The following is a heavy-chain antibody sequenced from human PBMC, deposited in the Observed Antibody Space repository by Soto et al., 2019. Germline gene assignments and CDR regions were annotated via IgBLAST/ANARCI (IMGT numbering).Heavy chain of an antibody. D-gene: IGHD6-13*01. Sequence: EVQLLESGGGLLQPGRSLRLSCAASGFTFTDYAMSWVRQAPGKGLEWVSLIDASGGYTYYADSVKGRFTISRDNSRNTLYLQMNSLRAEDTAVYYCAKDPKAGPPYYFDYWGQGSLVTFSS. CDR1: GFTFTDYA. CDR3: AKDPKAGPPYYFDY. J-gene: IGHJ4*02. V-gene: IGHV3-23*01. CDR2: IDASGGYT.